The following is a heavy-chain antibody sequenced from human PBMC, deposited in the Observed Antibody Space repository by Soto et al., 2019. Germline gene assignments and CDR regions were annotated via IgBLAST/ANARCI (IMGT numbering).Heavy chain of an antibody. CDR2: IYSAGST. D-gene: IGHD6-6*01. CDR3: ARDYRFNIAAPSFDI. Sequence: GGSLRLSCAASGFTVSSNYMSWVRQAPGKGLECVSLIYSAGSTYYANSVKGRFTISRDTSKNTLYLQMNSLRAEDTAVYYCARDYRFNIAAPSFDIWGQGTMVSVSS. J-gene: IGHJ3*02. V-gene: IGHV3-66*01. CDR1: GFTVSSNY.